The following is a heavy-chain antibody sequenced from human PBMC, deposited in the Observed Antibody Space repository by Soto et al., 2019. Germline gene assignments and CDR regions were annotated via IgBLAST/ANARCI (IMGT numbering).Heavy chain of an antibody. V-gene: IGHV3-23*01. CDR2: ISGSGGST. D-gene: IGHD3-22*01. Sequence: EVQLLESGGGLVQPGGSLRLSCAASGFTFSSYAMSWVRQAPGKGLEWVSAISGSGGSTYYADSVKGRFTISRDNSKNTLYLQMNSLRAEDTAVYYCARYLFPRVYYYDSSGYYYEDYWGQGTLVTVSS. CDR3: ARYLFPRVYYYDSSGYYYEDY. CDR1: GFTFSSYA. J-gene: IGHJ4*02.